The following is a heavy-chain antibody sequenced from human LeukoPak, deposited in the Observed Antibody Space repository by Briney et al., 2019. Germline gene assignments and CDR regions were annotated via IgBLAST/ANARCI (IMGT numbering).Heavy chain of an antibody. Sequence: GGSLSLSFAASGFTFSTYWMAWVRQAPGKGLEWVANIKGDESAKHQADSVKGRFTISRDNAQNSVYLQMSSLRGEDTAVYYCARDVGGSLDYWGQGTLVTVSS. D-gene: IGHD1-26*01. J-gene: IGHJ4*02. V-gene: IGHV3-7*01. CDR3: ARDVGGSLDY. CDR2: IKGDESAK. CDR1: GFTFSTYW.